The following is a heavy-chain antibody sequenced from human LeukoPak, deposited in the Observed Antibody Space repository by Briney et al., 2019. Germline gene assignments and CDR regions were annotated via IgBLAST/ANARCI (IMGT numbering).Heavy chain of an antibody. CDR3: TTGITMVRGVIHLIDY. CDR1: GFTFSNAW. J-gene: IGHJ4*02. Sequence: PGGSLRLSCAASGFTFSNAWMSWVRQARGKGLEWVGRIKSKTDGGTTDYAAPVKGRFTISRDDSKNTLYLQMNSLKTEDTAVYYCTTGITMVRGVIHLIDYWGQGTLVTVSS. D-gene: IGHD3-10*01. V-gene: IGHV3-15*01. CDR2: IKSKTDGGTT.